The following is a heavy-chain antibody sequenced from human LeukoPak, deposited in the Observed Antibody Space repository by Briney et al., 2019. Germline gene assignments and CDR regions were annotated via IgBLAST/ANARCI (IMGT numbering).Heavy chain of an antibody. V-gene: IGHV4-4*07. D-gene: IGHD1-20*01. Sequence: SETLSLTCNVSGGSISNYYWSWIRQPAGKGLEWIGRFYARGNTNYNPSLKSRVTMSVDTSKNQLSLKVTSVTAADTAVYYCARELITKADAFDIWGQGTMVTVSS. CDR1: GGSISNYY. J-gene: IGHJ3*02. CDR3: ARELITKADAFDI. CDR2: FYARGNT.